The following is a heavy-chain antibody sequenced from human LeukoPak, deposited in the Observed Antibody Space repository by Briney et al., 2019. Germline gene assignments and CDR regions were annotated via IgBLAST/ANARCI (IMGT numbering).Heavy chain of an antibody. V-gene: IGHV4-39*01. CDR1: GGSISSSSYY. J-gene: IGHJ5*02. CDR3: ARTHKNWFDP. Sequence: SETLSLTCTVSGGSISSSSYYWGWIRQPPGKGLEWIGSIYYSGSTYYNPSLKSRVTISVDTSKNQFSLKLCSVTTADTAVYYCARTHKNWFDPWGQGTLVTVSS. CDR2: IYYSGST.